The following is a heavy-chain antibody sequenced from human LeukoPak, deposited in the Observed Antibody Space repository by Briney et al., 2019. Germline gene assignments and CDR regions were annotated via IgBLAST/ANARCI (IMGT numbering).Heavy chain of an antibody. CDR1: GFSLSTSGMC. CDR2: VDYRGRT. J-gene: IGHJ3*02. CDR3: VREMTTSYHDPRGFHRQTEVFDI. D-gene: IGHD4-17*01. V-gene: IGHV4-61*03. Sequence: SGPALVRPTQTLTLTCTFSGFSLSTSGMCVSWIRQSPGKGLEWIGNVDYRGRTNFNPSLRSRVTLSIDTSNDNFSLTLKSVTTADTAVYYCVREMTTSYHDPRGFHRQTEVFDIWGQGKMVIVSS.